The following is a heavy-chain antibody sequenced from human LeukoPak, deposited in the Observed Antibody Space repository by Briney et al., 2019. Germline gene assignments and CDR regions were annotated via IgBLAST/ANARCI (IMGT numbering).Heavy chain of an antibody. J-gene: IGHJ5*02. CDR3: AKGSNCSSTSCHPSWFDP. CDR2: ISWISGSI. CDR1: AFTFDDFP. D-gene: IGHD2-2*01. V-gene: IGHV3-9*01. Sequence: PGGSLDFSFAAYAFTFDDFPWHWFRQAQGKGLEGASGISWISGSIGYADSVKGRFTISRDNAKNSLYLQMNSLRAEDTALYYCAKGSNCSSTSCHPSWFDPWGQGTLVTVSS.